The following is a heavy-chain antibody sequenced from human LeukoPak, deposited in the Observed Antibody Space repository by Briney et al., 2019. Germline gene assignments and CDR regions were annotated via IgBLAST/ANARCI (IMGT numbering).Heavy chain of an antibody. CDR3: ARDSRIVVDTTSFDY. CDR1: GYTFTGYY. V-gene: IGHV1-46*01. Sequence: ASVKVSCKASGYTFTGYYMHWVRQAPGQGLEWMGIINPSGGSTSYAQKFQGRVTMTRDTSTSTVYMELSSLRSEDTAVYYCARDSRIVVDTTSFDYWGQGTLVTVSS. D-gene: IGHD3-22*01. CDR2: INPSGGST. J-gene: IGHJ4*02.